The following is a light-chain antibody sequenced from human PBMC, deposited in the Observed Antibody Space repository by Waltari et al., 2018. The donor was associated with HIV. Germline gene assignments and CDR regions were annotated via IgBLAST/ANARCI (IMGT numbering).Light chain of an antibody. CDR2: RAS. CDR3: QHYNNFRWT. J-gene: IGKJ1*01. V-gene: IGKV1-5*03. CDR1: QSIGDW. Sequence: DIQMTQSPSTLSASVGDRVTITCRASQSIGDWLAWYQQKPGKAPKLLIYRASSLESGVPSSFSGSGSGTQFTLTISTLQPDDFATYYCQHYNNFRWTFGQGTKVEIK.